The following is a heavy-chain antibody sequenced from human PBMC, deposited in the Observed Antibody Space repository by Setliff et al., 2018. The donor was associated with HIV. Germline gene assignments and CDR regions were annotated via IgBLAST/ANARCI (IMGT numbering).Heavy chain of an antibody. CDR3: AKDSDEFSTIVGSSAY. CDR1: GYSFYTHG. D-gene: IGHD3-22*01. CDR2: ISAYNGRT. Sequence: ASVKVSCKASGYSFYTHGVTWVRQAPGQGLEWMGWISAYNGRTHYAQRFQTRFTMTTDTSTNTAYMELTSLTSGDTAVYYCAKDSDEFSTIVGSSAYWGQGTLVTVSS. V-gene: IGHV1-18*01. J-gene: IGHJ4*02.